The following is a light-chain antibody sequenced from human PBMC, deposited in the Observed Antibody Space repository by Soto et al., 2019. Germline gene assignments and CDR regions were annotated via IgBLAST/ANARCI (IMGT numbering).Light chain of an antibody. Sequence: EVVMTQSPATLSVSPGERATLSCRASQSVNANLAWYQQKPGQAPRLLIHGASNRATGIPARFSGSGFGTEFILAISSLLSEDFAVYYCQQYNTWLWTFGQGTKVEIK. V-gene: IGKV3-15*01. CDR2: GAS. CDR3: QQYNTWLWT. CDR1: QSVNAN. J-gene: IGKJ1*01.